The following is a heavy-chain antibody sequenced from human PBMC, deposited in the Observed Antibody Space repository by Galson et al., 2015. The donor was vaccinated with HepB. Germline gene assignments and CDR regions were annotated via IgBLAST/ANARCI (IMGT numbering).Heavy chain of an antibody. Sequence: SVKVSCKASGGTFSSYTISWVRQAPGQGLEWMGRIIPILGIANYAQKFQGRVTITADKSTSTAYMELSSLRSEDTAVYYCARDLYYRVGAELPLGYWGQGTLVTVSS. D-gene: IGHD3-10*01. V-gene: IGHV1-69*04. J-gene: IGHJ4*02. CDR2: IIPILGIA. CDR1: GGTFSSYT. CDR3: ARDLYYRVGAELPLGY.